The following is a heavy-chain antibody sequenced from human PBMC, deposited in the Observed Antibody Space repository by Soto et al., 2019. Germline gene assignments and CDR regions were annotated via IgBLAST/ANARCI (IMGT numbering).Heavy chain of an antibody. CDR1: GYTFISYA. J-gene: IGHJ4*02. CDR2: INAGNGNT. D-gene: IGHD2-15*01. Sequence: GASVKVSCKASGYTFISYAIHWVRQAPGQRLEWMGWINAGNGNTKYSQKFQGRVTITRDTSASTAYMALTSLRSEDTAVYYCARELQGLYYFDYWGQGTLVTVSS. CDR3: ARELQGLYYFDY. V-gene: IGHV1-3*01.